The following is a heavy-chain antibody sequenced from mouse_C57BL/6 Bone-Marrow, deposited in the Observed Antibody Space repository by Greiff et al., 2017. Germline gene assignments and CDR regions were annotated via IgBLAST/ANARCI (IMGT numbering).Heavy chain of an antibody. Sequence: VQLQQPGAELVMPGASVKLSCKASGYTFTSYWMHWVKQRPGQGLEWIGEIDPSDSYTNYNQKFKGKSTLTVDKSSSTAYMQLSSLTSEDSVVYYCARETLFWFAYWGQGTLVTVSA. CDR1: GYTFTSYW. CDR2: IDPSDSYT. CDR3: ARETLFWFAY. J-gene: IGHJ3*01. D-gene: IGHD1-1*01. V-gene: IGHV1-69*01.